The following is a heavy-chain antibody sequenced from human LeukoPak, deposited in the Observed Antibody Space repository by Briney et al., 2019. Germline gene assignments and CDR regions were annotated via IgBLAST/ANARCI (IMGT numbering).Heavy chain of an antibody. CDR3: ARDLPYYYDSSGSGDAFDI. D-gene: IGHD3-22*01. CDR1: GFTFSNSW. V-gene: IGHV3-7*03. CDR2: IKKTGSET. J-gene: IGHJ3*02. Sequence: PGGSLRLSCAASGFTFSNSWMSWVRQAPGKGLEWVAYIKKTGSETYYVDSVKGRFTITRDNARNSLFLQMNSLRAEDTAIYYCARDLPYYYDSSGSGDAFDIWGRGTMVTVST.